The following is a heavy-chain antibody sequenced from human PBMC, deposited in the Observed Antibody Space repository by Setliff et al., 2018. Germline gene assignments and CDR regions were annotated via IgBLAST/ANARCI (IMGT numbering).Heavy chain of an antibody. V-gene: IGHV3-33*03. Sequence: GGSLRLSCGASGFTYNNDWVSWVRQAPVKGLDWVATISDDGSNEFYADSVKGRFTVFRDNAKNSLSLQMNNLRTEDTAVFYCVPGRGSWGQGALVTVSS. D-gene: IGHD6-25*01. CDR2: ISDDGSNE. CDR3: VPGRGS. J-gene: IGHJ5*02. CDR1: GFTYNNDW.